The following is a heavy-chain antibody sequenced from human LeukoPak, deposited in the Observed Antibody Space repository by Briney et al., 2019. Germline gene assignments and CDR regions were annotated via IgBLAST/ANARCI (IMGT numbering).Heavy chain of an antibody. CDR1: GGSISSSSYY. V-gene: IGHV4-39*07. J-gene: IGHJ4*02. CDR2: INHSGST. CDR3: ARTTWELRPYDY. Sequence: SETLSLTCTVSGGSISSSSYYWSRIRQPPGKGLEWIGEINHSGSTNYNPSLKSRVTISVDTSKNQFSLKLSSVTAADTAVYYCARTTWELRPYDYWGQGTLVTVSS. D-gene: IGHD1-26*01.